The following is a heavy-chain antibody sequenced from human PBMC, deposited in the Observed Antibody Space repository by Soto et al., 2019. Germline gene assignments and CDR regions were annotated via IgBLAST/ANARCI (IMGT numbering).Heavy chain of an antibody. J-gene: IGHJ4*02. V-gene: IGHV4-39*07. CDR2: INYSGST. Sequence: PSETLSLTCTVSGASISSSNYFWAWIRQPPGKGLEWIGSINYSGSTYYNPSLNSRVTISVDTSKNQFSLKLSSVTAADTAVYYCARGGYSYGSGFDYWGQGTLVTVSS. D-gene: IGHD5-18*01. CDR1: GASISSSNYF. CDR3: ARGGYSYGSGFDY.